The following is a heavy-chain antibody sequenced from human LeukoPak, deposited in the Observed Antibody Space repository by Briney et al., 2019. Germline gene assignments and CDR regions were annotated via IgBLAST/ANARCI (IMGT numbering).Heavy chain of an antibody. CDR1: GFTFSSYG. J-gene: IGHJ4*02. V-gene: IGHV3-30*18. CDR3: AKAGGPREDYYGSGSYRY. CDR2: ISYDGSNK. Sequence: GGSLRLSCAASGFTFSSYGMHWVRQAPGKGLEWVAVISYDGSNKYYADSVKGRFTISRDNSKNTLYLQMNSLRAEDTAVYYCAKAGGPREDYYGSGSYRYWGQGTLVTVFS. D-gene: IGHD3-10*01.